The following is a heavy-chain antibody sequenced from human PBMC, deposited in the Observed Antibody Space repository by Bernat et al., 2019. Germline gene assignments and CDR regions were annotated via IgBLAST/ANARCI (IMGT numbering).Heavy chain of an antibody. V-gene: IGHV3-23*01. CDR3: AKDGAARPWPRFDY. J-gene: IGHJ4*02. CDR1: GFIFSSNA. CDR2: ISHDGST. D-gene: IGHD6-6*01. Sequence: EVQLLESGGGLVQPGGSLRLSCAASGFIFSSNAMSWVRQAPEKGLEWVSTISHDGSTYYADSVKGRFTISKDNSKNTLYLQMDSLRAEDPAVYYCAKDGAARPWPRFDYWGEGTLITVSS.